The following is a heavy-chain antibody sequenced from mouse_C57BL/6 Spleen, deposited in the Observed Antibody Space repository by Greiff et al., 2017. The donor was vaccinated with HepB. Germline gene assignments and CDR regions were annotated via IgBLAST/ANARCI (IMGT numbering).Heavy chain of an antibody. Sequence: QVQLQQSGAELARPGASVKLSCKASGYTFTSYGISWVKQRTGQGLEWIGEIYPRSGNTYYNEKFKGKATLTADKSSSTAYMELRSLTSEDSAVYFCARDYYGSSYGDYFDYWGQGTTLTVSS. CDR1: GYTFTSYG. CDR2: IYPRSGNT. V-gene: IGHV1-81*01. CDR3: ARDYYGSSYGDYFDY. J-gene: IGHJ2*01. D-gene: IGHD1-1*01.